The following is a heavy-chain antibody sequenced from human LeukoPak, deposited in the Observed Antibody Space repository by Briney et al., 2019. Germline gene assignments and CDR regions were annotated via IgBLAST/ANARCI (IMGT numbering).Heavy chain of an antibody. CDR3: AKDPTPLLESDHWFDP. J-gene: IGHJ5*02. V-gene: IGHV3-9*01. CDR1: GFTFDDYA. Sequence: GRSLRLSCAASGFTFDDYAMHWVRQAAGKGLEWVSGISWNSGSTGYADSVKGRFTISRDNAKNSLYLQMNSLRAEDTALYSCAKDPTPLLESDHWFDPWGQGTLVTVPS. D-gene: IGHD3-3*01. CDR2: ISWNSGST.